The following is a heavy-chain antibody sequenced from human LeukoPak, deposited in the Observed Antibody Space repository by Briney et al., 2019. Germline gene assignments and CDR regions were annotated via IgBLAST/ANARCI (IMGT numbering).Heavy chain of an antibody. V-gene: IGHV4-39*07. Sequence: SETLSLTCTVSGGSITSSGFYWGWIRQPPGKGLEWIGNIYYSGSTNYNPSLKSRVTISVDTSKNQFSLKLSSVTAADTAVYYCARQAAGWFDPWGQGTLVTVSS. CDR1: GGSITSSGFY. CDR2: IYYSGST. J-gene: IGHJ5*02. CDR3: ARQAAGWFDP. D-gene: IGHD2-15*01.